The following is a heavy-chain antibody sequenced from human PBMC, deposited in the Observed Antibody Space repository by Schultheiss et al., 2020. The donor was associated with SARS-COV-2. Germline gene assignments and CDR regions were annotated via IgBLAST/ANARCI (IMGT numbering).Heavy chain of an antibody. D-gene: IGHD4-23*01. CDR3: AKGKLSYGGLDS. CDR1: GFTFSSYA. CDR2: ISSSGSTI. J-gene: IGHJ4*02. V-gene: IGHV3-48*01. Sequence: GGSLRLSCSASGFTFSSYALHWVRQAPGKGLEWVSYISSSGSTIYYADSVKGRFTISRDNSKNTLYLQMNSLRAEDTAVYYCAKGKLSYGGLDSWGQGTLVTVSS.